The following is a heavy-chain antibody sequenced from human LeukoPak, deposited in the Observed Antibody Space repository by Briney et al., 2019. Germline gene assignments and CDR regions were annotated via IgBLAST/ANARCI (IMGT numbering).Heavy chain of an antibody. CDR1: GGSISSSSYY. V-gene: IGHV4-39*01. Sequence: TSETLSLTCTVSGGSISSSSYYWGWIRQPPGKGLEWIGSIYYSGSTYYNPSLKSRVTISVDTSKNQFSLKLSSVTAADTAAYYCARHAAYYDFWSGYPIWGQGTMVTVSS. CDR3: ARHAAYYDFWSGYPI. CDR2: IYYSGST. D-gene: IGHD3-3*01. J-gene: IGHJ3*02.